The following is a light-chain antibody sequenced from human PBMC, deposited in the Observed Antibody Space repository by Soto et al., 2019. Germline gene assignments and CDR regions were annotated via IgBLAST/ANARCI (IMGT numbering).Light chain of an antibody. Sequence: QSVLTQPASVSGSPGQSINISCTGTSRDVGAYNYVSWYQQHPGKAPKLMVYDVTNRPSGVSDRFSGSKSGNTASLTISGLQAEDEADYFCSSHSNITPYVFGTGTKVT. J-gene: IGLJ1*01. V-gene: IGLV2-14*01. CDR1: SRDVGAYNY. CDR3: SSHSNITPYV. CDR2: DVT.